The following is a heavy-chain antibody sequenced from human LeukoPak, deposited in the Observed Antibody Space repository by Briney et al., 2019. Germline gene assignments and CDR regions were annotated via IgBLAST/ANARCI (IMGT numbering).Heavy chain of an antibody. CDR1: GGSISSYY. Sequence: PSETLSLTCTVSGGSISSYYWSWIRQPPGKGLEWIGYIYYSGTTNYNPSLKSRVTISVDTSKNQFSLKLSTVTAADTAVYYCGRGDYCTNGLCYGYWGQGTLVTVSS. D-gene: IGHD2-8*01. CDR3: GRGDYCTNGLCYGY. J-gene: IGHJ4*02. CDR2: IYYSGTT. V-gene: IGHV4-59*01.